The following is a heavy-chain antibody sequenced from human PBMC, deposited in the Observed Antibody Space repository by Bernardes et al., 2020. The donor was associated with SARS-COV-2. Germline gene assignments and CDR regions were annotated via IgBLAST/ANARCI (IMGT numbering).Heavy chain of an antibody. CDR3: AKSFWPYYYDGGWFDP. CDR1: GFTFSSYA. D-gene: IGHD3-22*01. CDR2: ISGSGGST. V-gene: IGHV3-23*01. J-gene: IGHJ5*02. Sequence: GGSLRLSCAASGFTFSSYAMSWVRQAPGKGLEWVSAISGSGGSTYYADSVKGRFTISRDNSKNTLYLQMNSLRAEDTAVYYCAKSFWPYYYDGGWFDPWGQGTLVTVSS.